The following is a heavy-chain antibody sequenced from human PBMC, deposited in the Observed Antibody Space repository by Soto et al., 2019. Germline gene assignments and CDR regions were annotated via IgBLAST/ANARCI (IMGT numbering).Heavy chain of an antibody. CDR2: IVVGSGNT. CDR3: AADSFRPVGAYYYGMDV. Sequence: ASVKVSCKASGFTFTSSAVQWVRQARGQRLEWIGWIVVGSGNTNYAQKFQERVTITRDMSTSTAYMELSSLRSEDTAVYYCAADSFRPVGAYYYGMDVWGQGTTVTVSS. V-gene: IGHV1-58*01. J-gene: IGHJ6*02. CDR1: GFTFTSSA. D-gene: IGHD1-26*01.